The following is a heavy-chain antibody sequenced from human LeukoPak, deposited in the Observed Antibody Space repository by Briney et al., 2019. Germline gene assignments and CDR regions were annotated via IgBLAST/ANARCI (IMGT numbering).Heavy chain of an antibody. V-gene: IGHV4-31*03. Sequence: SETLSLTCTVSGGSISSGGYYWSWVRQHPGKGLEWIGYIYYSGSTYYNPSLKSRVTISVYTSKNQFSLKLSSVTAADTAVYYCARGRLGLAAAGPDYWGQGTLVTVSS. J-gene: IGHJ4*02. CDR2: IYYSGST. D-gene: IGHD6-13*01. CDR1: GGSISSGGYY. CDR3: ARGRLGLAAAGPDY.